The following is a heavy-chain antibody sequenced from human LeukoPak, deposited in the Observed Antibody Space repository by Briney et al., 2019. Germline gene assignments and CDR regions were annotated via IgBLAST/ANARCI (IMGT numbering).Heavy chain of an antibody. CDR2: ISYDGSNK. CDR1: GFTFSSYG. J-gene: IGHJ4*02. Sequence: GGSLRLSCAASGFTFSSYGMHWVRQAPGKGLEWVAVISYDGSNKYYADSVKGRFTISRDNSKNTLYLQMNSLRAEDTAVYYCAKDGVTSSGYYSHFDYWGQGTLVTVSS. CDR3: AKDGVTSSGYYSHFDY. D-gene: IGHD3-22*01. V-gene: IGHV3-30*18.